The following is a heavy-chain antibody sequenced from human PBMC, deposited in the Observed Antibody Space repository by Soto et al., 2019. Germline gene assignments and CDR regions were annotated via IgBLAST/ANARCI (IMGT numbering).Heavy chain of an antibody. D-gene: IGHD6-19*01. CDR1: GFTFRTNA. Sequence: QVQLVESGGGVVQPGRSLRLSCAASGFTFRTNAMPWVRQAAGKGLEWVAVISYDGSTRYYADSMKGRFTISRDNSKNTLYLQMNNLRAEDTAVYYCAKQFSGWSYYFDYWGQGTLATVSS. CDR3: AKQFSGWSYYFDY. V-gene: IGHV3-30-3*02. J-gene: IGHJ4*02. CDR2: ISYDGSTR.